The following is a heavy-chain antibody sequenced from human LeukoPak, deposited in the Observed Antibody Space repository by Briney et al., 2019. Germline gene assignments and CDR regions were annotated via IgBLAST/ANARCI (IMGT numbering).Heavy chain of an antibody. CDR2: INAGNGNT. J-gene: IGHJ4*02. CDR1: GYTFTSYA. V-gene: IGHV1-3*01. CDR3: ARDVRSGWYDY. D-gene: IGHD6-19*01. Sequence: GASVKASCKASGYTFTSYAMHWVRQAPGQRLEWMGWINAGNGNTKYSQKFQGRVTITRDTSASTAYMELSSLRSEDTAVYYCARDVRSGWYDYWGQGTLVTVSS.